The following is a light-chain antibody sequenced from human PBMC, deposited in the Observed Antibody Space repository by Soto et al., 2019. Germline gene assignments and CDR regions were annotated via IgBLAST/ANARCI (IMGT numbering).Light chain of an antibody. CDR2: EVS. Sequence: QSVLTQPPSASGSPGQSVTFPATETTRTVGGYNYVSWYQQHPGKAPKLMIYEVSKRPSGVPDRFSGSKSGNTASLTVSGLQAEDEADYYCSSYAGSNNFVFGTGTKLTVL. V-gene: IGLV2-8*01. CDR3: SSYAGSNNFV. CDR1: TRTVGGYNY. J-gene: IGLJ1*01.